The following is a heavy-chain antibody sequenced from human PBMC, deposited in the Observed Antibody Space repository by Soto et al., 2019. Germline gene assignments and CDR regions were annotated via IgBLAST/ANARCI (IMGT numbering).Heavy chain of an antibody. J-gene: IGHJ4*02. D-gene: IGHD6-13*01. Sequence: QLHLQESGPGLVKPWETLSLTCTVSGGSISSGGHYWGWIRQPPGKGLEWIGNIYYRGNTYYNPSLRSRVTITVDTSKNQFSLKVTSLTAADTSVYYCARHKDTSSRYLLPDYWVQGILVTVSS. CDR1: GGSISSGGHY. CDR3: ARHKDTSSRYLLPDY. CDR2: IYYRGNT. V-gene: IGHV4-39*01.